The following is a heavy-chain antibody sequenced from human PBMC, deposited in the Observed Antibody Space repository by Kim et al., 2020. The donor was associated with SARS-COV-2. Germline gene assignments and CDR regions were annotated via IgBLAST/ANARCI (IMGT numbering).Heavy chain of an antibody. CDR1: GDSVSSVRYF. J-gene: IGHJ1*01. Sequence: SETLSLTCSVSGDSVSSVRYFWGWFRQPAGKGLEWIGNIYNVGSTFYNPSLESRVTISFDTSKNQFSLKLNSVTAADTAIYYCSSFLEGARARWGQGTLVTVSS. CDR2: IYNVGST. V-gene: IGHV4-39*01. CDR3: SSFLEGARAR. D-gene: IGHD3-10*01.